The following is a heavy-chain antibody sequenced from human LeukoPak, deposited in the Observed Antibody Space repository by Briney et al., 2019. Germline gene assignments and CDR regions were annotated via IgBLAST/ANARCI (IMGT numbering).Heavy chain of an antibody. CDR2: ISGSGGST. D-gene: IGHD6-13*01. J-gene: IGHJ6*03. Sequence: PGGSLRLSCAASGFTFSSYAMSWVRQAPGKGLEWVSAISGSGGSTYYADSVKGRFTISRDNSKDTLYLQMNSLRAEDTAVYYCARGSSRYDVYYYYMDVWGKGTTVTVSS. V-gene: IGHV3-23*01. CDR3: ARGSSRYDVYYYYMDV. CDR1: GFTFSSYA.